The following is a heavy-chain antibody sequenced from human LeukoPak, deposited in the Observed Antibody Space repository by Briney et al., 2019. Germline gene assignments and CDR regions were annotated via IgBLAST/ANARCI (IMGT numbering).Heavy chain of an antibody. V-gene: IGHV3-7*01. D-gene: IGHD6-6*01. CDR3: ARETLGSSSSDY. CDR2: IKKDGSEK. Sequence: GGSLRLSCAASQFTFSTYWMSWFRQAAGKRLEWVANIKKDGSEKYYVDSVKGRFTISRDNARNSQYLQMNSLRAEDTAVYYCARETLGSSSSDYWGQGTLVTVSS. J-gene: IGHJ4*02. CDR1: QFTFSTYW.